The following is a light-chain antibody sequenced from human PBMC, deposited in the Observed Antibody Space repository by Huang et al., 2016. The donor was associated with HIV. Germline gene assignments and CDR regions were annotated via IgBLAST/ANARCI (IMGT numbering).Light chain of an antibody. Sequence: EIVLTQSPATLSLSPGERATLSCGASQSISSYLAWYQQKPGQAPRLLIYDASNRATGIPARFSGSGSGTDFTLTISSLEPEDFAVYYCQQRSNWPPGFGGGTKVEIK. J-gene: IGKJ4*02. CDR2: DAS. CDR3: QQRSNWPPG. CDR1: QSISSY. V-gene: IGKV3-11*01.